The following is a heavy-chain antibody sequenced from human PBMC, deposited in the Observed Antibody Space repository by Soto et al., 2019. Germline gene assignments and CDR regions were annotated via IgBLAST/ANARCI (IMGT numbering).Heavy chain of an antibody. D-gene: IGHD6-13*01. CDR3: AIEGLYSSSWY. CDR1: GGSISSSSYY. J-gene: IGHJ4*02. CDR2: IYYSGST. Sequence: SETLSLTCTVSGGSISSSSYYWGWIRQPPGKGQEWIGSIYYSGSTYYNPSLKSRVTISVDTSKNQFSLKLSSVTAADTAVYYCAIEGLYSSSWYWGQGTLVTVSS. V-gene: IGHV4-39*07.